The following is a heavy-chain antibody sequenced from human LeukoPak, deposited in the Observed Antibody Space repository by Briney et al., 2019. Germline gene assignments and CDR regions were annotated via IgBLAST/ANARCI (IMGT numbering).Heavy chain of an antibody. CDR2: IKQDGSEK. CDR1: GFTFSSYW. D-gene: IGHD1-1*01. V-gene: IGHV3-7*01. J-gene: IGHJ5*02. Sequence: PGGSLRLSCAASGFTFSSYWMSWVRQAPGKGLEWVANIKQDGSEKYYVDSVKGRFSISRDNAKNSLYLQMNSLRAEDTAVYYCARAKVNWNDDWFDPWGQGTLVTVSS. CDR3: ARAKVNWNDDWFDP.